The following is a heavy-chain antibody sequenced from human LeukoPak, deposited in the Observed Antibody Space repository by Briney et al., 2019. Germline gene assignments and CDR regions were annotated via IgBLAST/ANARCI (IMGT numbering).Heavy chain of an antibody. J-gene: IGHJ4*02. D-gene: IGHD2-15*01. CDR1: GGSISSYY. V-gene: IGHV4-59*12. CDR3: ARETPGGIDN. Sequence: SETLSLTCTVSGGSISSYYWSWIRQPPGKGLEWIGYIYHSGATYYKPSLKGRVAISVDRSENQFSLKLSSVTAADTAVYYCARETPGGIDNWGQGALVTVSS. CDR2: IYHSGAT.